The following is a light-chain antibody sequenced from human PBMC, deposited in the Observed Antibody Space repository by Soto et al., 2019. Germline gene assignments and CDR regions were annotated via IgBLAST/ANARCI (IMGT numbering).Light chain of an antibody. V-gene: IGKV1-39*01. Sequence: DIQMTQSPSSLSASVGDRVTITCRASQSISSYLNWYQQKPGEAPKILLYAASTLQSGVPSRFSGRGSGPDFSLTISSLQPEDFATYYCQQTFRAPVTFGQGTRLEIK. CDR1: QSISSY. CDR3: QQTFRAPVT. J-gene: IGKJ2*01. CDR2: AAS.